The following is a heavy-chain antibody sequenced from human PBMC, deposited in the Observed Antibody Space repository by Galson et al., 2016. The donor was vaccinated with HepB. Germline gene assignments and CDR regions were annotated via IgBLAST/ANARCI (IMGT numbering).Heavy chain of an antibody. CDR2: ITSGGTT. CDR3: AKRPYSYGWHYGMDV. D-gene: IGHD5-18*01. V-gene: IGHV3-23*01. CDR1: GFSFSSYA. J-gene: IGHJ6*02. Sequence: SLRPSCAASGFSFSSYAMSWVRQAPGKGLEWVSGITSGGTTYYADSVKGRFTISRDNSKNILYPQMKSLRDEDTAVYYCAKRPYSYGWHYGMDVWGQGTKVTGSS.